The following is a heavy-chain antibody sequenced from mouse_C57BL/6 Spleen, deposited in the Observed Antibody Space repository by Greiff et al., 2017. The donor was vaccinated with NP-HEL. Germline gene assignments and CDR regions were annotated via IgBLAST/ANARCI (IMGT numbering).Heavy chain of an antibody. Sequence: VQLQQPGAELVKPGASVKLSCKASGYTFTSYWMHWVKQRPGQGLEWIGMIHPSSGSTNYNEKFKSKATLTVDKSSSTAYMQLSSLTSEDSAVYYCARRKSNYEDFDVWGTGTTVTVSS. V-gene: IGHV1-64*01. CDR3: ARRKSNYEDFDV. D-gene: IGHD2-5*01. CDR2: IHPSSGST. CDR1: GYTFTSYW. J-gene: IGHJ1*03.